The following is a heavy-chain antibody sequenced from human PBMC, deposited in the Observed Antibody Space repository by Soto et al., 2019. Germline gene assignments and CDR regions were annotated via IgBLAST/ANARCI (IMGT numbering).Heavy chain of an antibody. CDR2: ISAYNGNT. Sequence: ASVKVSCKASGYTFTSYGISWVRQAPGQGLEWMGWISAYNGNTNYAQKLQGRVTMTTDTSTSTAYMELRSLRSDDTAVYYCAGRRDWNDFFYYGMDVWGKGTTVTVSS. CDR3: AGRRDWNDFFYYGMDV. J-gene: IGHJ6*04. V-gene: IGHV1-18*04. D-gene: IGHD1-1*01. CDR1: GYTFTSYG.